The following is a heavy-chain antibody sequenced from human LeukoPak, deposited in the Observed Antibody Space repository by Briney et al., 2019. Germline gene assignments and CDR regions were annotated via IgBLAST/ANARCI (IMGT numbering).Heavy chain of an antibody. CDR1: GYTLTELS. Sequence: ASVKVSCKVSGYTLTELSMHWVRQAPGKGLEWMGGFDPEDGETIYAQKFQGRVTMTEDTSTDTAYMELSSLRSEDTAVYYCATHRRSRNRFYSYYYMDVWGKGTTVTVSS. J-gene: IGHJ6*03. CDR2: FDPEDGET. D-gene: IGHD1-14*01. CDR3: ATHRRSRNRFYSYYYMDV. V-gene: IGHV1-24*01.